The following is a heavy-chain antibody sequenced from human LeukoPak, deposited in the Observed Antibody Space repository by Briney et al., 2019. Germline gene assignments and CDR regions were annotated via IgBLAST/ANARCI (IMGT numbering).Heavy chain of an antibody. CDR3: ARDGDYGTGSYYRGCIDS. J-gene: IGHJ4*02. V-gene: IGHV1-2*02. Sequence: ASVKVSCKASGYTFTGYYMHWVRQAPGQGLEWMGWINPNSGVTNYGQKFQGRVTMTRDTSISTAYLDLSSLRSDDTAVYYCARDGDYGTGSYYRGCIDSWGQGTPVTVSP. CDR1: GYTFTGYY. CDR2: INPNSGVT. D-gene: IGHD3-10*01.